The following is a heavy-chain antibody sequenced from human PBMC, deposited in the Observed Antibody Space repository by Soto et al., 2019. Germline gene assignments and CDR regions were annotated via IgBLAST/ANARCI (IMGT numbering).Heavy chain of an antibody. CDR2: TSGSGGST. V-gene: IGHV3-23*01. J-gene: IGHJ6*02. CDR1: GFTFSSYA. CDR3: AKSGAVVLRYFDWLPTSYYYYGMDV. D-gene: IGHD3-9*01. Sequence: GSLRLSCAASGFTFSSYAMSWVRQAPGKGLEWVSATSGSGGSTYYADSVRGRFTISRDNSKNTLYLQMNSLRAEDTAVYYCAKSGAVVLRYFDWLPTSYYYYGMDVWGQGTTVTVSS.